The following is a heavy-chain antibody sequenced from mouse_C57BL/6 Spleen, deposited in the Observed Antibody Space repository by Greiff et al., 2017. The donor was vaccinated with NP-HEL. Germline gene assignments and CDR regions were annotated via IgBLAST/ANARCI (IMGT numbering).Heavy chain of an antibody. D-gene: IGHD1-1*01. CDR1: GFTFSSYG. V-gene: IGHV5-6*02. CDR2: ISSGGSYT. Sequence: DVKLVESGGDLVKPGGSLKLSCAASGFTFSSYGMSWVRQTPDKRLEWVATISSGGSYTYYPDSVKGRFTISRDNAKNTLYLQMSSLKSEDTAMYYCARGRDYYGSSYFDYWGQGTTLTVSS. J-gene: IGHJ2*01. CDR3: ARGRDYYGSSYFDY.